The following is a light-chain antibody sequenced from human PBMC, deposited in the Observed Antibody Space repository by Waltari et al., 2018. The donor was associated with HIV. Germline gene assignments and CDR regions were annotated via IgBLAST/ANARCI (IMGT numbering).Light chain of an antibody. CDR3: CSYAGGNTLV. J-gene: IGLJ2*01. V-gene: IGLV2-23*02. Sequence: QSALTSPASVSGSPGPAITISFPGTHCSVWSYKLVSWSPTHPGKAPKLMIYEVTKRPAGVSNHFSASKSGNTASLTISGLQAEDEADYYCCSYAGGNTLVFGGGTKLTVL. CDR1: HCSVWSYKL. CDR2: EVT.